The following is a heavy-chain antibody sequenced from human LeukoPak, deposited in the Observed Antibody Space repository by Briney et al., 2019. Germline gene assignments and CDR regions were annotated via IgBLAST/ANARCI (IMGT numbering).Heavy chain of an antibody. Sequence: PGGSLRLSCAASGFTFSSYEMNWVRQAPGKGLEYVSAISTNGGSTYYANSVKGRFTISRDNSKNTLYLQMGSLRAEDMAVYYCARGDSMIVVVKGFDYWGQGTLVTVSS. CDR2: ISTNGGST. D-gene: IGHD3-22*01. J-gene: IGHJ4*02. CDR3: ARGDSMIVVVKGFDY. CDR1: GFTFSSYE. V-gene: IGHV3-64*01.